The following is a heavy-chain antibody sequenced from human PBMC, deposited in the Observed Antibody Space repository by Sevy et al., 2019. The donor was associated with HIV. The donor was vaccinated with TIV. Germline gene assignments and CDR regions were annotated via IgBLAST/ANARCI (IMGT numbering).Heavy chain of an antibody. Sequence: SETLSLTCAVYGGSFSGYYWSWIRQPPGKGLEWIGEINHSGSTNYNPSLKSRVTISVDTSKNQFSLKLSSVTAADTAVYYCARGGEWVMGGWYYYYYGMDVWGQRTTVTVSS. CDR1: GGSFSGYY. D-gene: IGHD6-19*01. CDR3: ARGGEWVMGGWYYYYYGMDV. CDR2: INHSGST. J-gene: IGHJ6*02. V-gene: IGHV4-34*01.